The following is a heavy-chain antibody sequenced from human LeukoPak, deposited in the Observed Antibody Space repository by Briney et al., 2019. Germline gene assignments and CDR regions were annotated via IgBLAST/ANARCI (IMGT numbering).Heavy chain of an antibody. CDR1: GFTFSSYA. Sequence: GGSLRLSCAASGFTFSSYAMNWVRQAPGKRLEWVSAIRGSGGSTYYADSVKGRVTISRDKSKNTLYLQMNSLRAEDTAVYYCAVGGFGNALDYWGQGTLVTVSS. CDR2: IRGSGGST. J-gene: IGHJ4*02. CDR3: AVGGFGNALDY. D-gene: IGHD3-10*01. V-gene: IGHV3-23*01.